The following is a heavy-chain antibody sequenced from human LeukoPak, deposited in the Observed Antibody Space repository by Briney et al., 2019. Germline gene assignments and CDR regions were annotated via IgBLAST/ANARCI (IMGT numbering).Heavy chain of an antibody. D-gene: IGHD2-2*01. V-gene: IGHV3-11*06. CDR1: GFTFSDYY. J-gene: IGHJ4*02. CDR3: ARDLGFDIVVVPAARGYFDY. CDR2: ISSSSSYT. Sequence: GGSLRLSCAASGFTFSDYYMSWIRQAPGKGLEWVSYISSSSSYTNYADSVKGRFTISRDNAKNSLYLQMNSLRAEDTAVYYCARDLGFDIVVVPAARGYFDYWGQGTLVTVSS.